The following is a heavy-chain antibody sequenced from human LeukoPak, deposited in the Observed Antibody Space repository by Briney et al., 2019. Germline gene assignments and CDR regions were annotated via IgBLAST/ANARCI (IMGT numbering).Heavy chain of an antibody. CDR2: INHSEST. J-gene: IGHJ6*02. Sequence: KPSETLSLTCAVYGGSFSGYYWSWIRQPPGKGLEWIGEINHSESTNYNPSLKSRVTISVDTSKNQFSLKLSSVTAADTAVYYCARAGQGDILTGYYPYYYYGMDVWGQGTTVTVSS. CDR1: GGSFSGYY. D-gene: IGHD3-9*01. V-gene: IGHV4-34*01. CDR3: ARAGQGDILTGYYPYYYYGMDV.